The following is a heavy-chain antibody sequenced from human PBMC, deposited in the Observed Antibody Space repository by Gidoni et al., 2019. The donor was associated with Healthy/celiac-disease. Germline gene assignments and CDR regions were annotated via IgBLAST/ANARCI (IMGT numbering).Heavy chain of an antibody. CDR2: IYYSGST. Sequence: QVQLQESGPGLVKPSETLSLTCTVSGGSVSSGRYYWSWIRQPPGKGLEWIGYIYYSGSTNYNPSLKSRVTISVDTSKNQFSLKLSSVTAAYTAVYYCARDRPGYCSGGSCYLKGFDPWGQGTLVTVSS. D-gene: IGHD2-15*01. V-gene: IGHV4-61*01. J-gene: IGHJ5*02. CDR1: GGSVSSGRYY. CDR3: ARDRPGYCSGGSCYLKGFDP.